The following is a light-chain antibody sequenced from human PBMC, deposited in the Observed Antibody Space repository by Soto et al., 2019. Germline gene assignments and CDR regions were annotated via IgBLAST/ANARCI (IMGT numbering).Light chain of an antibody. CDR3: QQYHDWVT. V-gene: IGKV3-15*01. J-gene: IGKJ4*01. CDR1: ESVSRN. CDR2: DAS. Sequence: EVVMTQSPATLSVSPGERATLSCRDSESVSRNLAWYQQKPGQAPRLLIYDASTRATGIPARISGSGSGTEFTLTISYLRPEDSAVYFCQQYHDWVTFGGGTKVDI.